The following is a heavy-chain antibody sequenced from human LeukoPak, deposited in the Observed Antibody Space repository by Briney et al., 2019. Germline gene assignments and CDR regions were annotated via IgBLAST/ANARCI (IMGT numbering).Heavy chain of an antibody. V-gene: IGHV3-23*01. CDR3: AKIDGYNSNPLKD. Sequence: GGSLRLSCAASEFTFSSYAMIWLRQAPGQGLEWVSDISGSGSSTYYAVSVKGRFTIYRDNSKNTLYLQMNSLRAEDTALYYYAKIDGYNSNPLKDCGQGTLVTVSS. D-gene: IGHD5-24*01. CDR2: ISGSGSST. CDR1: EFTFSSYA. J-gene: IGHJ4*02.